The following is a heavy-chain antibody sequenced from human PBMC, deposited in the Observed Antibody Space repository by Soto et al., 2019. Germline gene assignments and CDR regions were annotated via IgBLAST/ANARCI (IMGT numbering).Heavy chain of an antibody. CDR3: ARDPSHSYYTLFYYFDY. Sequence: GGSLRLSCAASGFTFSTYAMSWVRQAPGKGLEWVSAISGSGSNTYYADSVKGRFAISRDDSKSTLYLQMNSLRAEDTAVYYCARDPSHSYYTLFYYFDYWGQGTLVTVSS. V-gene: IGHV3-23*01. CDR1: GFTFSTYA. J-gene: IGHJ4*02. D-gene: IGHD1-26*01. CDR2: ISGSGSNT.